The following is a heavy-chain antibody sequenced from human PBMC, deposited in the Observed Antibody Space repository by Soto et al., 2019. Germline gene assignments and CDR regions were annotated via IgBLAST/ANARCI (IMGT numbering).Heavy chain of an antibody. CDR2: ISSGSSTI. D-gene: IGHD6-13*01. Sequence: PGGSLRLSCAASGFTFSSYSMNWVRQAPGKGLEWVSYISSGSSTIYYADSVKGRFTISRDNAKNTLYLQMNSLRDEDTAVYYCSRWSYSSNWYQHYYSGQRTLVPVSS. CDR3: SRWSYSSNWYQHYY. J-gene: IGHJ4*02. V-gene: IGHV3-48*02. CDR1: GFTFSSYS.